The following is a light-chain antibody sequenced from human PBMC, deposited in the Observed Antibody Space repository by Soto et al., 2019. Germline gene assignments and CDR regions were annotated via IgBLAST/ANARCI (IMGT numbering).Light chain of an antibody. V-gene: IGKV3-20*01. J-gene: IGKJ1*01. Sequence: ENVLTQFPGTLSLSPGERATLSCRASQSVSSNYLAWYQQKPGQAPRLLIYGASSRAAGIPDRFRGSGSGTDFTLTISRVEPEDFAVYYCQHFGSSPPWPFGQGTKVE. CDR1: QSVSSNY. CDR3: QHFGSSPPWP. CDR2: GAS.